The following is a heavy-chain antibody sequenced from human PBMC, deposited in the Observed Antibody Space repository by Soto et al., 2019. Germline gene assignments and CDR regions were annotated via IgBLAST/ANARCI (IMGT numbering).Heavy chain of an antibody. Sequence: QVQLVESGGGVVQPGRSLRLSCAASGFTFSSYGMHWVRQAPGKGLEWVAVIWYDGSNKYYADSVKGRFTISRDNSKNTLYLQMNSLRAEDTAVYYCARGPIVYDSSAGAAYYFDYWGQGTLVTVSS. CDR3: ARGPIVYDSSAGAAYYFDY. V-gene: IGHV3-33*01. J-gene: IGHJ4*02. D-gene: IGHD3-22*01. CDR1: GFTFSSYG. CDR2: IWYDGSNK.